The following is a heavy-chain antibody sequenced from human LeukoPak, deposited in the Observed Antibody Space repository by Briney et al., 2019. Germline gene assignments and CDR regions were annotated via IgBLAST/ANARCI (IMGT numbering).Heavy chain of an antibody. V-gene: IGHV3-48*03. CDR2: FSSSGSTI. D-gene: IGHD2-15*01. J-gene: IGHJ6*04. Sequence: PGGPLRLSCAASVFTFSSYEMNWVRQAPGKGLEWVSYFSSSGSTIYYADSVKGRFTISRDNAKNSLYLQMNSLRAEDTAVYYCARDRLGYCSGGSCYEQYYYYYGMDVWGKGTTVTVSS. CDR3: ARDRLGYCSGGSCYEQYYYYYGMDV. CDR1: VFTFSSYE.